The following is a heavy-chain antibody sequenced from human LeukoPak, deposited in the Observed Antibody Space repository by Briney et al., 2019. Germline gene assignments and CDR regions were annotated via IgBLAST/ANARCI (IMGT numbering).Heavy chain of an antibody. CDR3: ARDSPISGSYYGGLGF. Sequence: GASVKVSCKASGYTFTSYYMHWVRQAPGQGLEWMGLINPSGGSTSYAQKFQGRITLTRDTSTSTVYMELSSLRSEDTAVYYCARDSPISGSYYGGLGFWGQGTLLTVSS. CDR1: GYTFTSYY. CDR2: INPSGGST. V-gene: IGHV1-46*01. D-gene: IGHD1-26*01. J-gene: IGHJ4*02.